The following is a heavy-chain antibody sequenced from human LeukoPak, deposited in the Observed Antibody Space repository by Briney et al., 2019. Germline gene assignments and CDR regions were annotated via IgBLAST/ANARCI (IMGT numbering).Heavy chain of an antibody. CDR1: GFTFSSYA. CDR2: ISGSGGST. Sequence: GGSLRLSCAASGFTFSSYAMSWVRQAPGKGLEWVSAISGSGGSTYYADSVKGRFTISRDNSKNTLYLQMNSLRAEDTAVYYCAKDPGDMQGGYGTYYFDYWGQGTLVTVSS. V-gene: IGHV3-23*01. D-gene: IGHD5-12*01. CDR3: AKDPGDMQGGYGTYYFDY. J-gene: IGHJ4*02.